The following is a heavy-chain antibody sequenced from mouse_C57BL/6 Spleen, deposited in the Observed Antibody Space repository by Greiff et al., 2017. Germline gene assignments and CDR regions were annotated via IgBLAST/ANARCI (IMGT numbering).Heavy chain of an antibody. CDR3: ARDFAY. CDR2: INPSTGGT. V-gene: IGHV1-42*01. Sequence: VQLKQSGPELVKPGASVKISCKASGYSFTGYYMNWVKQSPEKSLEWIGEINPSTGGTTYNQKFKAKATLTVDKSSSTAYMQLSSLTSEDSAVYYCARDFAYWGQGTLVTVSA. J-gene: IGHJ3*01. CDR1: GYSFTGYY.